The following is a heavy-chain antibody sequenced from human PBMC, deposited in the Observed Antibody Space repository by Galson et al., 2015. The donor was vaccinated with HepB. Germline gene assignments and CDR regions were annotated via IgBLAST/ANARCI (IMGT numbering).Heavy chain of an antibody. CDR2: IYYSGST. CDR3: ARTLVATPNDAFDI. CDR1: GDSLSSKSHY. D-gene: IGHD2-8*02. Sequence: ETLSLTCTVSGDSLSSKSHYWGWIRQPPGKGLEWIATIYYSGSTYYDPSLKSRVTISVDTSKNQFSLKLNSVTAADTAVYFCARTLVATPNDAFDIWGQGTMVTVSS. J-gene: IGHJ3*02. V-gene: IGHV4-39*01.